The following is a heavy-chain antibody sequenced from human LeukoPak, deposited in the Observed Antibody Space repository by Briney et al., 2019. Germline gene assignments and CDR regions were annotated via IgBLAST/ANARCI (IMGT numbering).Heavy chain of an antibody. J-gene: IGHJ6*02. CDR3: ARDRGPIAAAGEDYYYGMDV. CDR2: ISCDGSNK. D-gene: IGHD6-13*01. V-gene: IGHV3-30-3*01. CDR1: GFTFSSYA. Sequence: GGSLRLSCAASGFTFSSYAMHWVRQAPGKGLEWVAVISCDGSNKYYADSVKGRFTISRDNSKNTLYLQMNSLRAEDTAVYYCARDRGPIAAAGEDYYYGMDVWGQGTTVTVSS.